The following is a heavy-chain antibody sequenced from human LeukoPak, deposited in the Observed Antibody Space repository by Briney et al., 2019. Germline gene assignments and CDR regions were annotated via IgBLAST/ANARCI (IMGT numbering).Heavy chain of an antibody. CDR2: IYPGDSDT. CDR1: GYSFTNSW. V-gene: IGHV5-51*07. J-gene: IGHJ4*02. D-gene: IGHD6-19*01. Sequence: GESLKVSCKASGYSFTNSWIGWVHQMPGKGLEWMGIIYPGDSDTRYSPSFQGQVTISADKSISTAYLQWSSLKASDTAMYYCARRGYISGWDYWGQGTLVTVSS. CDR3: ARRGYISGWDY.